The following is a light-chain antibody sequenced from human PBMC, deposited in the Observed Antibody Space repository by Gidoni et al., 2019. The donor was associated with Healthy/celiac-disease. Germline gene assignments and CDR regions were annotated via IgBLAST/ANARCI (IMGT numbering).Light chain of an antibody. J-gene: IGLJ2*01. CDR2: EVS. CDR3: SSYAGSNNVV. Sequence: ALTQPPSASGSPGQSVTISCTGTSSDVGGYNYVSWYQQHPGKAPKLMIYEVSKRPSGVPDRFSGSKSGNTASLTVSGLQAEDEADYYCSSYAGSNNVVFGGGTKLTVL. V-gene: IGLV2-8*01. CDR1: SSDVGGYNY.